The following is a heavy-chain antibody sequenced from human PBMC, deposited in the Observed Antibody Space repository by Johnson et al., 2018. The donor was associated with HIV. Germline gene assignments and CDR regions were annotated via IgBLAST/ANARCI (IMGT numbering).Heavy chain of an antibody. D-gene: IGHD6-19*01. CDR2: LYSGGST. CDR3: ARDGGWLDAFDI. V-gene: IGHV3-66*01. Sequence: VQLVESGGGLVQPGGSLRLSCAASGFTVSSNYMNWVRQAPGKGLERVSVLYSGGSTYYADFVKDRFIISRDNSKNTLYLQMNSLRAEDTAVYYCARDGGWLDAFDIWGQGTMVTVSS. J-gene: IGHJ3*02. CDR1: GFTVSSNY.